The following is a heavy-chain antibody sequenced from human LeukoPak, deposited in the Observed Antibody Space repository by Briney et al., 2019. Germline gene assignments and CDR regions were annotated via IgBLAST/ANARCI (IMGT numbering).Heavy chain of an antibody. D-gene: IGHD2-15*01. J-gene: IGHJ4*01. CDR1: GFTFSNYA. Sequence: SGGSLRLSCTASGFTFSNYAMSWVRQAPGTGLQWVSSISGSGGDIYYADSVKGRFTISRDNSKNTVDLQMNSLRVDDMGVFYCATELEYCSGGSCYFDNWGHGTLVTVSS. CDR2: ISGSGGDI. V-gene: IGHV3-23*01. CDR3: ATELEYCSGGSCYFDN.